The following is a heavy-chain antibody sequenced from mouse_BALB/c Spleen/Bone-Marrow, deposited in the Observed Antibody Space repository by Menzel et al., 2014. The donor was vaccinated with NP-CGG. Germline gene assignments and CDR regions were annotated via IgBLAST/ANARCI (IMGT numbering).Heavy chain of an antibody. CDR1: GYAFTNYL. CDR2: IDPGSGAT. Sequence: QVQLQQSGAELVRPGTSVKVSCKASGYAFTNYLIEWVKQRPGQGLEWIGVIDPGSGATNYNENFKGKATLTVDKSSSTPYMQLSSLTSDDSAVYFCARKFTEAHYFDYWGQGTTLTVSS. J-gene: IGHJ2*01. V-gene: IGHV1-54*03. CDR3: ARKFTEAHYFDY.